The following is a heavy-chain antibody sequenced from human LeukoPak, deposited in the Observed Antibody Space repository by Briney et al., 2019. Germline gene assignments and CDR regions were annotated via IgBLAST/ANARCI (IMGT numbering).Heavy chain of an antibody. V-gene: IGHV1-24*01. CDR1: GYTLTELS. Sequence: GAAVKVSCKVSGYTLTELSTHWVRQPPGKGLEWMGGFDPEDGERIYAQKFQDRVTMTEDTSTDTAYMEFRSLRSEDTAMYYCATALRLDALDFWGHGTMVTVSS. CDR3: ATALRLDALDF. CDR2: FDPEDGER. J-gene: IGHJ3*01. D-gene: IGHD3-16*01.